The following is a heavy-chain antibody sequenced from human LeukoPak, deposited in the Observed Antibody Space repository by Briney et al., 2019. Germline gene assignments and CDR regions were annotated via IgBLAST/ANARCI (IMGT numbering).Heavy chain of an antibody. CDR1: GFTFSTYG. CDR2: ISYTSHK. Sequence: GGSLRLSCAASGFTFSTYGLQWVRQAPGKGLEWVSFISYTSHKYYADSVKGRFTISRDNSRDTLSLQMSSLRAEDTAVYFCAKDRGADYFDYWGQGTLVTVSS. J-gene: IGHJ4*02. V-gene: IGHV3-30*02. CDR3: AKDRGADYFDY.